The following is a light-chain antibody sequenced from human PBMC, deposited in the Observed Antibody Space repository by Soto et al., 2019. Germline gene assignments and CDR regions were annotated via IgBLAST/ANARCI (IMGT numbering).Light chain of an antibody. Sequence: DIVMTQSPDSLTVSLGERATVNCKPSQSVLYSSEDKNYLAWYQQKPGQPPRLLIYWATSRDSGVPDRFSGSGSGTDFTLTISSLQADDVAVYYCQQYYTPPWTFGQGTKVEIK. CDR3: QQYYTPPWT. CDR1: QSVLYSSEDKNY. CDR2: WAT. V-gene: IGKV4-1*01. J-gene: IGKJ1*01.